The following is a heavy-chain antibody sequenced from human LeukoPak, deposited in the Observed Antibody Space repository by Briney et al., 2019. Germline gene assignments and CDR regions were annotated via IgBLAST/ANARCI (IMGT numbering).Heavy chain of an antibody. CDR2: ISSSSSYI. CDR3: ARETTIGTKTFGDAFDI. J-gene: IGHJ3*02. Sequence: PGGSLRLSCAASGFTFSSYSMNWVRQAPGKGLEWVSSISSSSSYIYYADSVKGRFTISRDNAKNSLYLQMNSLRAEDTAVYYCARETTIGTKTFGDAFDIWGQGTMVTVSS. V-gene: IGHV3-21*01. CDR1: GFTFSSYS. D-gene: IGHD1-14*01.